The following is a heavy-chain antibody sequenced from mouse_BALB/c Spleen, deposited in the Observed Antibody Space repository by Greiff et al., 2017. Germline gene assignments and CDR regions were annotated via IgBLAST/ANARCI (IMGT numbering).Heavy chain of an antibody. Sequence: VQLKESGPGLVKPSQSLSLTCTVTGYSITSDYAWNWIRQFPGNKLEWMGYISYSGSTSYNPSLKSRISITRDTSKNQFFLQLNSVTTEDTATYYCARRKANWAWFAYWGQGTLVTVSA. V-gene: IGHV3-2*02. D-gene: IGHD4-1*01. CDR2: ISYSGST. CDR1: GYSITSDYA. CDR3: ARRKANWAWFAY. J-gene: IGHJ3*01.